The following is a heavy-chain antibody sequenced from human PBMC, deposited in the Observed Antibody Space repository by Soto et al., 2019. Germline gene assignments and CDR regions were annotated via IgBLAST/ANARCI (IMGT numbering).Heavy chain of an antibody. V-gene: IGHV4-4*02. CDR1: GGSISSSNW. CDR3: ARDRAYSGYGTNYYYYGMDV. CDR2: IYHSGST. J-gene: IGHJ6*02. Sequence: PSETLSLTCAVSGGSISSSNWWSWVRQPPGKGLEWIGEIYHSGSTNYNPSLTSRVTRSVDKSKNQFSLKLSSVTAADTAVYYCARDRAYSGYGTNYYYYGMDVWGQGTTVT. D-gene: IGHD5-12*01.